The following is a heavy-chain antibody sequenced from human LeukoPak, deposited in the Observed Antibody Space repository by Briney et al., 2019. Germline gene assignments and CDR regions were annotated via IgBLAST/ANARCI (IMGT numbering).Heavy chain of an antibody. CDR1: GYTLTELS. CDR2: FDPEDGET. J-gene: IGHJ6*02. D-gene: IGHD3-10*01. CDR3: ARAALWFGELLDGMDV. Sequence: ASVKVSCKVSGYTLTELSMHWVRQAPGKGLEWMGGFDPEDGETIYAQKFQGRVTMTEDTSTDTAYMELSSLRSDETAVYYCARAALWFGELLDGMDVWGQGTTVTVSS. V-gene: IGHV1-24*01.